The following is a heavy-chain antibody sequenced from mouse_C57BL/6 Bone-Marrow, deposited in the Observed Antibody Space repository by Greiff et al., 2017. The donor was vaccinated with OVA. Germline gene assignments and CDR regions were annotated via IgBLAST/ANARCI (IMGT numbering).Heavy chain of an antibody. D-gene: IGHD1-1*01. CDR2: IYPGDGDT. V-gene: IGHV1-82*01. Sequence: QVQLQQSGPELVKPGASVKISCKASGYAFSSSWMNWVKQRPGKGLEWIGRIYPGDGDTNYNGKFKGKATLTADKSSSTAYMQLSSLTSEDSAVYFSARERHDYVSSLYYFDYWGQGTTLTVSS. CDR3: ARERHDYVSSLYYFDY. CDR1: GYAFSSSW. J-gene: IGHJ2*01.